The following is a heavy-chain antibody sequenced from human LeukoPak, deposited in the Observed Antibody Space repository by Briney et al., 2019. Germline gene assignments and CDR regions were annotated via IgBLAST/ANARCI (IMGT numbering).Heavy chain of an antibody. J-gene: IGHJ4*02. CDR3: AKDSTGYYDYVWGSYSDY. CDR2: ISYDEITT. V-gene: IGHV3-30*18. D-gene: IGHD3-16*01. CDR1: GFIFSSFQ. Sequence: PGGALTLSCAASGFIFSSFQMHWVRQTPGKGLEWVAVISYDEITTFYSDSVKGRFSISRDNSKNTLYLQMNSLRAEDTAVYYCAKDSTGYYDYVWGSYSDYWGQGTLVTVSS.